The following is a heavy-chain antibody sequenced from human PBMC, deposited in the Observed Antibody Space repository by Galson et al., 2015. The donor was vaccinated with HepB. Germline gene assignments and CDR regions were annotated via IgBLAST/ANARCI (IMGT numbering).Heavy chain of an antibody. J-gene: IGHJ4*02. CDR3: AKHIAGSSTSRPFDY. Sequence: TLSLTCTVSGGSISSSSYYWGWIRQPPGKGLEWIGSIYYSGSTYYNPSLKSRVTISVDTSKNQFSLKLSSVTAADTAVYYCAKHIAGSSTSRPFDYWGQGTLVTVSS. CDR2: IYYSGST. CDR1: GGSISSSSYY. V-gene: IGHV4-39*01. D-gene: IGHD2-2*01.